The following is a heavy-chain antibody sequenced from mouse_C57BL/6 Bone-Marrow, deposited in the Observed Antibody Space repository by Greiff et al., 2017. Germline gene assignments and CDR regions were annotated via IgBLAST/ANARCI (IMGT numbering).Heavy chain of an antibody. CDR3: ARRASYYFDY. CDR2: ISSGSSTI. Sequence: EVKLVESGGGLVKPGGSLKLSCAASGFTFSDYGMHWVRQAPEKGLEWVAYISSGSSTIYYADTVTGRFTISRANAKNTLFLQMTSLRSEDTAMYYCARRASYYFDYWGQGTTLTVSS. J-gene: IGHJ2*01. V-gene: IGHV5-17*01. CDR1: GFTFSDYG.